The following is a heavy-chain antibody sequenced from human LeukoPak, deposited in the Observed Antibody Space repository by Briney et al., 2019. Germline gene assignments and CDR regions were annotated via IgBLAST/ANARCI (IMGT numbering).Heavy chain of an antibody. CDR3: ARARTYYDILTGRRKDAFDI. Sequence: SETLSLTCAVYGGSFSGCYWSWIRQPPGKGLEWIGEINHSGSTNYNPSLKSRVTISVDTSKNQFSLKLSSVTVADTAVYYCARARTYYDILTGRRKDAFDIWGQGTMVTVSS. D-gene: IGHD3-9*01. J-gene: IGHJ3*02. CDR1: GGSFSGCY. V-gene: IGHV4-34*01. CDR2: INHSGST.